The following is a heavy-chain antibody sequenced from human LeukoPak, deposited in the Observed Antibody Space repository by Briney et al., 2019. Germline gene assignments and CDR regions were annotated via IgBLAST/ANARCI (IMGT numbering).Heavy chain of an antibody. V-gene: IGHV3-30*18. CDR1: GFTFSSHG. Sequence: GRSLRLSCAASGFTFSSHGMYWVRQAPGKGLEWVAVTSYDGSTKYYADSAKGRFNIPRDNSKNTLYLQMNSLRVDDTAVYYCAKDATLFGDQYFDYWGQGTLVIVSS. CDR2: TSYDGSTK. D-gene: IGHD3-10*01. CDR3: AKDATLFGDQYFDY. J-gene: IGHJ4*02.